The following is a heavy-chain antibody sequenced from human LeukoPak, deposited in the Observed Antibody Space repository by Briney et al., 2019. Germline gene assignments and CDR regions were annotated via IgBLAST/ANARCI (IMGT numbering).Heavy chain of an antibody. CDR3: ARSDIDGMDV. CDR2: SSSSSSTI. D-gene: IGHD5-12*01. CDR1: GFTFSSYS. V-gene: IGHV3-48*04. J-gene: IGHJ6*02. Sequence: GGSLRLSCAASGFTFSSYSMNWVRQARGRGLEWFSYSSSSSSTIYYADSVKGRFTISRDNAKNSLYLQMNSLRAEDTAVYYCARSDIDGMDVWGQGTTVTVSS.